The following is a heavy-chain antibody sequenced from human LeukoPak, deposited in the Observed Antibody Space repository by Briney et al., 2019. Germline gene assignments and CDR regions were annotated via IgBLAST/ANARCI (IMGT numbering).Heavy chain of an antibody. CDR1: AFTFSSYA. D-gene: IGHD6-19*01. Sequence: GGSLRLSCAASAFTFSSYAMNWVRQAPGKGLEWVSAISGSGGSTYYADSVKGRFTISRDNSKDTVYLQMNSLRAEDTAVYYCAKGPREAVAGHYYYYYYMDVWGKGTTVTVSS. V-gene: IGHV3-23*01. J-gene: IGHJ6*03. CDR2: ISGSGGST. CDR3: AKGPREAVAGHYYYYYYMDV.